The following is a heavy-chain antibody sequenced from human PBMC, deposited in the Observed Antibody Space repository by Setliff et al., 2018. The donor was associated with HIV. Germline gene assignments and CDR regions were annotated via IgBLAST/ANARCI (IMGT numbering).Heavy chain of an antibody. CDR2: ISYTGST. CDR3: ARGAEEVVTAMLSWFDP. D-gene: IGHD2-21*02. Sequence: SETLSLTCAVSGGSISNYYWSWIRPPPGQGREWIGYISYTGSTNYNPSLKSRVTISVDTSKNQFSLELNSVTAADTAVYDCARGAEEVVTAMLSWFDPWGQGTLVTVSS. CDR1: GGSISNYY. V-gene: IGHV4-59*12. J-gene: IGHJ5*02.